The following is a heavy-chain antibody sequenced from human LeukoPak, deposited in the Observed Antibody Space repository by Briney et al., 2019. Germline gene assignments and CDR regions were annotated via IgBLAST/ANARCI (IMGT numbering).Heavy chain of an antibody. CDR1: GGSISSYY. J-gene: IGHJ4*02. D-gene: IGHD2-2*01. CDR2: IYSSGST. CDR3: ARGGVSTSLDY. Sequence: SETLSLTCTVSGGSISSYYWSWIRQPAGKGLEWIGRIYSSGSTNYNPSLKSRVTMSGDTSKNQISLKLSSVTAADTAVYYCARGGVSTSLDYWGQGTLVTVSS. V-gene: IGHV4-4*07.